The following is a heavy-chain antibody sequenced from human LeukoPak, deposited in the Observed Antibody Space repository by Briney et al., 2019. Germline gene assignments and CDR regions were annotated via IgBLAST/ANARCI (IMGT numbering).Heavy chain of an antibody. CDR3: ARDPLDYGDYVAIDY. CDR1: GYTFTSYG. V-gene: IGHV1-18*01. CDR2: ISAYNGNT. Sequence: ASVKVSCKASGYTFTSYGISWVRQAPGQGLEWMGWISAYNGNTNYAQKLRGRVTMTTDTSTSTAYMELRGLRSDDTAVYYCARDPLDYGDYVAIDYWGQGTLVTVSS. J-gene: IGHJ4*02. D-gene: IGHD4-17*01.